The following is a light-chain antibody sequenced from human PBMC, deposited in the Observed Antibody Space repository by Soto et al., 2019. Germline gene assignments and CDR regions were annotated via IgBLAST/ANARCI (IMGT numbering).Light chain of an antibody. CDR2: GAS. V-gene: IGKV3-20*01. Sequence: EIVLTQSPGTLALSPGEGATLSCRASQSVSKYLAWYQQKPGQAPRLLIYGASSRATGIPDSFSGSGSGTDFTLTISRLEPEDFAVYYCQQYGGSPQPFGQGTKVAIK. CDR1: QSVSKY. CDR3: QQYGGSPQP. J-gene: IGKJ1*01.